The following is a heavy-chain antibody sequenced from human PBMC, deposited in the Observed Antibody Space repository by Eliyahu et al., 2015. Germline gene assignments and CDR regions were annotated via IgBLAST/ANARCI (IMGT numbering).Heavy chain of an antibody. Sequence: QVQLQESGPGLVKPSETLSLTCXVSGGXVSSGSYYXSWIRXPPGKGLEWIGYIYYSGSTNYNPSLKSRVTISVDTSKNQFSLKLSSVTAADTAVYYCARGTTGFWSGSEGPLDYWGQGTLVTVSS. V-gene: IGHV4-61*01. J-gene: IGHJ4*02. CDR3: ARGTTGFWSGSEGPLDY. CDR2: IYYSGST. D-gene: IGHD3-3*01. CDR1: GGXVSSGSYY.